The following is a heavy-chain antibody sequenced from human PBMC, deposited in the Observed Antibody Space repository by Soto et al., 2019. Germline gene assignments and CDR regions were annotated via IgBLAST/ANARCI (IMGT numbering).Heavy chain of an antibody. CDR2: IIPIFGTA. J-gene: IGHJ4*02. CDR1: GGTFSSYA. CDR3: ARANYAFWRGHHYYFDY. V-gene: IGHV1-69*12. Sequence: QVQLVQSGAEVKKPGSSVKVSCKASGGTFSSYAISWVRQAPGQGLEWMGGIIPIFGTANYAQKFQGRVTITEDESTSQDHMEMSSVRSEDTAVYYCARANYAFWRGHHYYFDYWGQGTLVTVSS. D-gene: IGHD3-3*01.